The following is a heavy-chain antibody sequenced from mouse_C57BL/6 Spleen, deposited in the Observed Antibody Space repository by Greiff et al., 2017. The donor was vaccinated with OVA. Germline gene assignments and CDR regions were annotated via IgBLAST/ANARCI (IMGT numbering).Heavy chain of an antibody. CDR1: GYTFTSYW. D-gene: IGHD2-4*01. J-gene: IGHJ4*01. CDR2: IYPGSGST. CDR3: ARWGIYYDYHYAMDY. Sequence: QVQLQQSGAELVKPGASVKMSCKASGYTFTSYWITWVQQRPGQGLEWIGDIYPGSGSTNYNEKFKSKATLTVDTSSSTAYMQLSSLTSEDSAVYYGARWGIYYDYHYAMDYWGQGTSVTVSS. V-gene: IGHV1-55*01.